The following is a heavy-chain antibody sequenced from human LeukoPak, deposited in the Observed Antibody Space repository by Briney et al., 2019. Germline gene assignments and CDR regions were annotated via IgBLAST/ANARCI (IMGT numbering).Heavy chain of an antibody. D-gene: IGHD6-19*01. CDR1: GGSFSGYY. CDR2: INHSGST. Sequence: SETLSFTCAVYGGSFSGYYWSWIRQPPGKGLEWIGEINHSGSTYYNPSLKSRVTISVDTSKNQLSLKLSSVTAADTAVYYCARVESSGWYFYWGQGTLVTVSS. V-gene: IGHV4-34*01. J-gene: IGHJ4*02. CDR3: ARVESSGWYFY.